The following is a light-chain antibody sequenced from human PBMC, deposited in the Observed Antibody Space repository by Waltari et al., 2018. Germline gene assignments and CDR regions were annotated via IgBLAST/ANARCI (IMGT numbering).Light chain of an antibody. V-gene: IGKV1-39*01. J-gene: IGKJ2*01. CDR1: QSISYY. Sequence: DIQMTQSPSSLSASVGDRVTITCRASQSISYYLNWYQQRPGKAPKLLIYAASSLQSGVRSRFSGSGFGTDFTLTISSLQPEDFATYGCQKSYSTPYTFGQGTKLEI. CDR2: AAS. CDR3: QKSYSTPYT.